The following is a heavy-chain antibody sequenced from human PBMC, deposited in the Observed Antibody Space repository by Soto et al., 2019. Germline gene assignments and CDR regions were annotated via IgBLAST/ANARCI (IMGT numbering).Heavy chain of an antibody. CDR2: ISSSSSYT. CDR3: ARSTTTIVLVPAPITTVQTSIYFDY. J-gene: IGHJ4*02. V-gene: IGHV3-11*06. CDR1: GFSFSDYY. Sequence: XVCLRLSCAACGFSFSDYYMSWIRQAPGKGLEWVSYISSSSSYTNYADSVKGRFTISRDSAKNSLYLQMNSLRAEDTAVYYCARSTTTIVLVPAPITTVQTSIYFDYCGQRTLVTVSS. D-gene: IGHD2-2*02.